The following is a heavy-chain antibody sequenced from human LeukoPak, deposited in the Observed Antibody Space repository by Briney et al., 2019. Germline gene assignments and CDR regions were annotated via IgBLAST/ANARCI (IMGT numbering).Heavy chain of an antibody. J-gene: IGHJ2*01. CDR2: FDPEDGET. CDR3: ARGRVVTARRFFWYFDL. CDR1: GYTLTELS. V-gene: IGHV1-24*01. D-gene: IGHD2-21*02. Sequence: ASVKVSCKVSGYTLTELSMHWVRQAPGKGLEWMGGFDPEDGETIYAQKFQGRVTMTRNTSISTAYMELSSLRSEDTAVYYCARGRVVTARRFFWYFDLWGRGTLVTVSS.